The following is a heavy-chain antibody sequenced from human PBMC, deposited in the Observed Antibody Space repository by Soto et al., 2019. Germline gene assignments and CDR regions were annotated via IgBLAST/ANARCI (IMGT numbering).Heavy chain of an antibody. CDR1: GGSISSGDYY. CDR3: ARGRYDFWSGYPLDY. J-gene: IGHJ4*02. CDR2: IYYSGST. Sequence: SETLSLTCTVSGGSISSGDYYWSWIRQPPGKGLEWIGYIYYSGSTYYNPSLKSRVTISVDTSKNQFSLKLSSVTAADTAVYYCARGRYDFWSGYPLDYWGQGTLVTVSS. D-gene: IGHD3-3*01. V-gene: IGHV4-30-4*01.